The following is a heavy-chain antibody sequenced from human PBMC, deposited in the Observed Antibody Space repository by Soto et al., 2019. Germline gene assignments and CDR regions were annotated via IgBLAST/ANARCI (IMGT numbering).Heavy chain of an antibody. Sequence: GGSLRLSCAAYGFTLSSYWMNWVRLAPGKGLEWVANIKQDGSQKNYVDSVKGRFTISRDNAKNSLYLQMSSLRAEDTAVYYCMTSVTTHDYRGQGTLVTVSS. CDR1: GFTLSSYW. V-gene: IGHV3-7*01. J-gene: IGHJ4*02. D-gene: IGHD4-17*01. CDR2: IKQDGSQK. CDR3: MTSVTTHDY.